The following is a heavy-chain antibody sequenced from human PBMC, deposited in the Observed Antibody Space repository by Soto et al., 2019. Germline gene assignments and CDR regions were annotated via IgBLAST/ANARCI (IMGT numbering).Heavy chain of an antibody. Sequence: ASVKVSCKASGGTFSSYAISWVRQAPGQGLEWMGWINPNSGGTNYAQKFQGWVTMTRDTSISTAYMELSRLRSDDTAVYYCARSRAKSMDVWGQGTTVTVSS. J-gene: IGHJ6*02. V-gene: IGHV1-2*04. CDR1: GGTFSSYA. CDR2: INPNSGGT. D-gene: IGHD5-12*01. CDR3: ARSRAKSMDV.